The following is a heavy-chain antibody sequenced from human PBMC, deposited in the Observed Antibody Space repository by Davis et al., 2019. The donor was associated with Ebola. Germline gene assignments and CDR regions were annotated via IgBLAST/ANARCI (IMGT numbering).Heavy chain of an antibody. J-gene: IGHJ4*02. CDR3: TRESNWGPRYFDY. Sequence: GESLKISCAASGFPFSDSSMHWVRQAPGKGLEWVAIISFDGNNKYYADSVKARFTISRDNSKNTLSLQMNSLRAEDTAFYYCTRESNWGPRYFDYWGQGTLVTVSS. CDR2: ISFDGNNK. D-gene: IGHD7-27*01. CDR1: GFPFSDSS. V-gene: IGHV3-30-3*01.